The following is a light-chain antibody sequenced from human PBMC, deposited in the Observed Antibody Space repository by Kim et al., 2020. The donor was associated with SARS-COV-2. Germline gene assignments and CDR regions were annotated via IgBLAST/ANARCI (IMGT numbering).Light chain of an antibody. Sequence: ASVGDEVTSTCRARRAISKLLAWYQQKPGRAPNVVIYAASTLQSGVPSRFSCTRSGTDFTLTISSLQPEDVGTYYCQKYDSAPWTFGQGTKVDIK. CDR2: AAS. CDR1: RAISKL. V-gene: IGKV1-27*01. CDR3: QKYDSAPWT. J-gene: IGKJ1*01.